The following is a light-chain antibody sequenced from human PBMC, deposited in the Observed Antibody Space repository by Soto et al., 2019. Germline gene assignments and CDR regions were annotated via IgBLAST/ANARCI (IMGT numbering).Light chain of an antibody. CDR1: QSVSGW. CDR3: QQYYSFPLT. Sequence: DIQMTQSPSTLSASVADTVTVTCRASQSVSGWLALYQQKPGKAPKFLMYKASNLESGVPSRFSGSGSETDFTLTISCLQSEDFATYYCQQYYSFPLTFGGGTKVDI. J-gene: IGKJ4*01. V-gene: IGKV1-5*03. CDR2: KAS.